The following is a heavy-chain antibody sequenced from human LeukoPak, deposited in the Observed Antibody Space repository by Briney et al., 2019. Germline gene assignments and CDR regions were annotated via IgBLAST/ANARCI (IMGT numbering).Heavy chain of an antibody. Sequence: SVKVSCKASGGTFSSYAISWVRQAPGQGLEWMGGIIPIFGTANYAQKFQGRVTITADESTSTAYMELSSLRSEDTAVYYCARIAAAGDYYYSYMDVWGKGTTVTVSS. D-gene: IGHD6-13*01. CDR2: IIPIFGTA. V-gene: IGHV1-69*13. CDR3: ARIAAAGDYYYSYMDV. CDR1: GGTFSSYA. J-gene: IGHJ6*03.